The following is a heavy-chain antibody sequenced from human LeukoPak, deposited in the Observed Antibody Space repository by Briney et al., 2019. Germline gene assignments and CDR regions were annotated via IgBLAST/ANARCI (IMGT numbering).Heavy chain of an antibody. Sequence: ASVKVSCKASGYTFTSYGISWVRQAPGQGLEWMGWISPYNGNTNYAPKLQGRVTMATDTATSTAYMELTSLTSDDTAVYYCARDRQCGYWGQGTLVTVSS. CDR2: ISPYNGNT. V-gene: IGHV1-18*01. D-gene: IGHD2-21*01. CDR3: ARDRQCGY. J-gene: IGHJ4*02. CDR1: GYTFTSYG.